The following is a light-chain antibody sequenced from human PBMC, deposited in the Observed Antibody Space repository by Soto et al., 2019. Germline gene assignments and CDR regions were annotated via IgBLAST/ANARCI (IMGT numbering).Light chain of an antibody. CDR1: SGSVSTNYY. V-gene: IGLV8-61*01. J-gene: IGLJ2*01. Sequence: QTVVTQEPSFSVSPGGTVTLTCGLSSGSVSTNYYPSWYQQTPGQAPRTLIYSTNTRSSGVPNRFSGSILGNKAALTITGAQAEDDSDYYCVLYMGSGAVVFGGGTKLTVL. CDR2: STN. CDR3: VLYMGSGAVV.